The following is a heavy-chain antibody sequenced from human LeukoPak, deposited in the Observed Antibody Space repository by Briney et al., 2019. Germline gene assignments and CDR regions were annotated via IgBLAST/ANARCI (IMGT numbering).Heavy chain of an antibody. Sequence: GGSLRLSCAASGFTFSSYGMHWVRQAPGKGLEWVAFIRYDGSNKYYADSVKGRFTISRDNSKNTLYLQMNSLRAEDTAVYYCAKGGYNYYDSSGYPDYWGQGTLVTVSS. CDR1: GFTFSSYG. CDR3: AKGGYNYYDSSGYPDY. J-gene: IGHJ4*02. CDR2: IRYDGSNK. D-gene: IGHD3-22*01. V-gene: IGHV3-30*02.